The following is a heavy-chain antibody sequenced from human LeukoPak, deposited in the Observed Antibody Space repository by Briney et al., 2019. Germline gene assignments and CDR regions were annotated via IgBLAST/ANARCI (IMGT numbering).Heavy chain of an antibody. V-gene: IGHV1-18*01. Sequence: ASVKVSCKASGYTFTSYGISWVRQAPGQGLEWMGWISAYNGNTNYAQKPQGRVTMTTDTSTSTAYMELRSLRSDDTAVYYCARGEYSSGWYSVGIDYWGQGTLVTVSS. CDR3: ARGEYSSGWYSVGIDY. CDR1: GYTFTSYG. D-gene: IGHD6-19*01. J-gene: IGHJ4*02. CDR2: ISAYNGNT.